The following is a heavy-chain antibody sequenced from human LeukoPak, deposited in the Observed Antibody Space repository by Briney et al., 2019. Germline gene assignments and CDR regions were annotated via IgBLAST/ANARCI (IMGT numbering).Heavy chain of an antibody. Sequence: GGSLRLSCAASGFTFSSREMNWVRRAPGKGLEWVAYISSSGNTKYYADSVRGRFTISRDNAKNSLDVEMNSLRAEDTAVYYCARWLQLGGQGTLVTVSS. J-gene: IGHJ4*02. D-gene: IGHD3-22*01. CDR1: GFTFSSRE. V-gene: IGHV3-48*03. CDR2: ISSSGNTK. CDR3: ARWLQL.